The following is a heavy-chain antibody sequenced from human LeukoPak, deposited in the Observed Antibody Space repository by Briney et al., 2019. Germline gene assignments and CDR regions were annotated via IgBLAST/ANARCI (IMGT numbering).Heavy chain of an antibody. J-gene: IGHJ2*01. D-gene: IGHD3/OR15-3a*01. Sequence: GGSLRLSCAASGFTFSSYEMNWVRQAPEKGLEWVSYISSGGGTIFYADSVKGRFTISRDSATNSLYLQMDSLRAEDTAVSYCARRWAGTGSPYWYFDLWGRGTLVTVSS. CDR1: GFTFSSYE. CDR2: ISSGGGTI. V-gene: IGHV3-48*03. CDR3: ARRWAGTGSPYWYFDL.